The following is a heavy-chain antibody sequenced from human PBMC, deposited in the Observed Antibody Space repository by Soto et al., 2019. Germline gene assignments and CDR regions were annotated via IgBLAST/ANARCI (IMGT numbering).Heavy chain of an antibody. J-gene: IGHJ6*02. CDR1: GGSFSGYY. Sequence: ASETPSLTCAVYGGSFSGYYWSWIRQPPGKGLEWIGEINHSGSTNYNPSLKSRVTISVDTSKNQFSLKLSSVTAADTAVYYCARVWFDSVYGMDVWGQGTTVTVSS. D-gene: IGHD2-21*01. CDR3: ARVWFDSVYGMDV. V-gene: IGHV4-34*01. CDR2: INHSGST.